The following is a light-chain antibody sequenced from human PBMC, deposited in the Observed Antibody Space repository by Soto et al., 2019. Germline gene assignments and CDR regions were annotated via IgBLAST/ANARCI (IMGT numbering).Light chain of an antibody. CDR3: QQYGSSPIT. CDR1: QSVSSNF. CDR2: GAS. J-gene: IGKJ5*01. V-gene: IGKV3-20*01. Sequence: EIVLTQYPGTLSLSPGERATLSCRASQSVSSNFLAWYQQKPGQAPRLLMYGASSRATGIPDRFGGSGSGTGFTLTISRLEPEDFGVYYCQQYGSSPITFGQGTRLEIK.